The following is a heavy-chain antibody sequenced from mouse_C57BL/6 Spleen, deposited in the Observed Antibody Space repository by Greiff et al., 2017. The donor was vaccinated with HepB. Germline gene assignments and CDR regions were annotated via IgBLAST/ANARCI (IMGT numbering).Heavy chain of an antibody. CDR1: GYTFTSYW. D-gene: IGHD2-10*01. CDR3: ANGLLQEGFAY. Sequence: VKLQQPGAELVMPGASVKLSCKASGYTFTSYWMHWVKQRPGQGLEWIGEIDPSDSYTNYNQKFKGKSTLTVDKSSSTAYMQLSSLTSEDSAVYYCANGLLQEGFAYWGQGTLVTVSA. CDR2: IDPSDSYT. J-gene: IGHJ3*01. V-gene: IGHV1-69*01.